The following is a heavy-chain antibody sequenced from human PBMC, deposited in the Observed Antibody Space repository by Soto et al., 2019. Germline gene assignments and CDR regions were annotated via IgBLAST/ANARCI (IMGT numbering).Heavy chain of an antibody. D-gene: IGHD4-17*01. CDR2: ISIRGDYR. V-gene: IGHV3-23*01. J-gene: IGHJ3*01. CDR3: ASHGGFDF. CDR1: GFTFSSSG. Sequence: EGQLLQSGGGLVQPGESLRLSCAASGFTFSSSGMSWVRQAPGKGLEWVSSISIRGDYRYYADAVKARFTISRDNSKNTLYLQMSSLTAEDTGLYYCASHGGFDFWGQGTMVGVSS.